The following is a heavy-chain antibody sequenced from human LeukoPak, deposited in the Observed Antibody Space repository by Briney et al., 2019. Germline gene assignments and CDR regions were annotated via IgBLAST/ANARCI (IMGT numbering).Heavy chain of an antibody. J-gene: IGHJ4*02. CDR1: GGSISSYY. D-gene: IGHD6-6*01. V-gene: IGHV4-59*01. CDR3: ARVDPDSSSTLEVFDY. Sequence: PPETLSLTCTVSGGSISSYYWSWIRKPPGKGLEWIGYIYYSGSTNYNPSLKSRVTISVDTSKNQFSLKLSSVTAADTAVYYCARVDPDSSSTLEVFDYWGQGTLVTVSS. CDR2: IYYSGST.